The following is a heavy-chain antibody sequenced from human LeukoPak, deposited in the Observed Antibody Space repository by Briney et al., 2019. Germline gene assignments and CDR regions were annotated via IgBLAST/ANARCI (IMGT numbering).Heavy chain of an antibody. J-gene: IGHJ4*02. CDR1: GGTFSSYA. CDR3: ARNPIFDSAFDY. V-gene: IGHV1-69*05. Sequence: SVKVSCKASGGTFSSYAISWVRQAPGQGLEWMGGIIPIFGTANYAQKFQGRVTITTDESTSTAYMELRSLRSEDTAVYYCARNPIFDSAFDYWGQGTLVTVSS. D-gene: IGHD5/OR15-5a*01. CDR2: IIPIFGTA.